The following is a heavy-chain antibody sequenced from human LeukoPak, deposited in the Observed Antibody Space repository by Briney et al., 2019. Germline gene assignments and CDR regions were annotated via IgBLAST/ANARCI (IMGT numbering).Heavy chain of an antibody. V-gene: IGHV1-2*02. CDR1: GYTFTGYY. CDR2: INPNSGGT. CDR3: ARSYSSSSHYFDY. J-gene: IGHJ4*02. Sequence: ASVKVSCKDSGYTFTGYYMHWVRQAPGQGLEWMGWINPNSGGTNYAQKFQGRVTMTRDTSISTAYMELSRLRSDDTAVYYCARSYSSSSHYFDYWGQGTLVTVSS. D-gene: IGHD6-13*01.